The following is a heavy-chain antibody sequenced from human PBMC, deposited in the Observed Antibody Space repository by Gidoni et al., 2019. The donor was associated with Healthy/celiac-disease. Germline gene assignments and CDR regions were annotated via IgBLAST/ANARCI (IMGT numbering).Heavy chain of an antibody. V-gene: IGHV1-46*02. CDR1: GYTFNSYY. J-gene: IGHJ4*02. D-gene: IGHD3-3*01. Sequence: QVQLVQSGAEGKKPGASVKVSCKASGYTFNSYYMHWVRQAPGQGLEWMGIINPSGGSTSYAQKFQGRVTMTRDTPTSTVYMELSSLRSEDTAVYYCARGDYDFWSGYYTGGGDYWGQGPLVTVSS. CDR2: INPSGGST. CDR3: ARGDYDFWSGYYTGGGDY.